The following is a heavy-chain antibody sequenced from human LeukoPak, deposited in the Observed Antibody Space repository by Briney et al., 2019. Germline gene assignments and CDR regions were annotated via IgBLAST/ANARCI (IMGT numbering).Heavy chain of an antibody. J-gene: IGHJ5*02. Sequence: SETLSLTCAVYGGSFSGYYWSWIRQPPGKGLEWIGEINYSGSTNYNPSLKSRVTISVDTSKNQFSLKLSSVTAADTAVYYCARGRERITIFGVVIRGGPSNWFDPWGQGTLVTVSS. V-gene: IGHV4-34*01. CDR2: INYSGST. CDR3: ARGRERITIFGVVIRGGPSNWFDP. CDR1: GGSFSGYY. D-gene: IGHD3-3*01.